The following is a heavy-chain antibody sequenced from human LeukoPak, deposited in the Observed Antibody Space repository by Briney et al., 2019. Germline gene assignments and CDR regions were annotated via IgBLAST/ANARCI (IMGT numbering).Heavy chain of an antibody. CDR3: ARGSGYYDSSGYHYYYYYYMDV. D-gene: IGHD3-22*01. CDR1: GGSFSGYY. Sequence: KASETLSLACAVYGGSFSGYYWSWIRQPPGKGLEWIGEINHSGSTNYNPSLKSRVTISVDTSKNQFSLKLSSVTAADTAVYYCARGSGYYDSSGYHYYYYYYMDVWGKGTTVTISS. J-gene: IGHJ6*03. V-gene: IGHV4-34*01. CDR2: INHSGST.